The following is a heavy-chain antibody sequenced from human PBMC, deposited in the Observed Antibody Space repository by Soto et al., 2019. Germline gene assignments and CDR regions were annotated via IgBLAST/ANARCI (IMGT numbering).Heavy chain of an antibody. Sequence: PGGSLRLSCAASGFTFSSYEMNWVRQAPGKGLEWVSYISSSGSTIYYADSVKGRFTISRDNAKNSLYLQMNSLRAEDTAVYYCARSQKDIVVVPAAIALPSFLSYYYYGMDVWGQGTTVTVSS. CDR2: ISSSGSTI. J-gene: IGHJ6*02. CDR3: ARSQKDIVVVPAAIALPSFLSYYYYGMDV. D-gene: IGHD2-2*02. CDR1: GFTFSSYE. V-gene: IGHV3-48*03.